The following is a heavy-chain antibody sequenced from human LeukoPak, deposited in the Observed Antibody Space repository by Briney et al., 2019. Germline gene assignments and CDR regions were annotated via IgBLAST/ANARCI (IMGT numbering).Heavy chain of an antibody. D-gene: IGHD6-19*01. CDR3: ARAGRSLAVAHNSFDP. CDR1: GFTFSSYA. V-gene: IGHV3-30*04. Sequence: PGGSLRLSCAAYGFTFSSYAMHWVRQAPGKGLEWVAVISYDGSNKYYADSVKGRFTISRDNSKNTLYLQMNSLRAEDTAVYYCARAGRSLAVAHNSFDPWGQGTLVTVSS. CDR2: ISYDGSNK. J-gene: IGHJ5*02.